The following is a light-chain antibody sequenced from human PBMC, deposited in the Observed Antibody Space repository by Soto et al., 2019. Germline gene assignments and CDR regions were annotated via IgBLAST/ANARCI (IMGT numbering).Light chain of an antibody. Sequence: EIHMTQSASSLSPSVGDRVTITCQAGQDISRYLNWYQHKPGKAPKLLIYDASNLETRVPSRFSGSGSGTDCTFTISSLQPEDFATYYCQQYDNLPLTFGGGTKVDIK. J-gene: IGKJ4*01. CDR3: QQYDNLPLT. CDR2: DAS. CDR1: QDISRY. V-gene: IGKV1-33*01.